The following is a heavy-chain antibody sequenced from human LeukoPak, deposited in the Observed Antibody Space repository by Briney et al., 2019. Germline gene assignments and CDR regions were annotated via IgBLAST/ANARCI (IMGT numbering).Heavy chain of an antibody. J-gene: IGHJ3*02. Sequence: GGSLRLSCAASGFTFSSSWMSWVRQAPGKGLEWVANIKPDGSEKYYVDSVKGRFTISRDNAKNSLYLQMNSLRAEDTAVYYCAEGNAFDIGGQGTMVTVSS. V-gene: IGHV3-7*01. D-gene: IGHD3-10*01. CDR3: AEGNAFDI. CDR2: IKPDGSEK. CDR1: GFTFSSSW.